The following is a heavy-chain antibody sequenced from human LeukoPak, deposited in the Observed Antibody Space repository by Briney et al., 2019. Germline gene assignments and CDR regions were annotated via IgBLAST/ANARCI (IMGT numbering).Heavy chain of an antibody. CDR3: ARDRLWSGYYYFDY. Sequence: PGGSLRLSCAASGFTFSSYAMHWVRQAPGKGLEYVSAISSNGGSTYYANSVKGRFTISRDNSKNTLYLQMGSLRAEDMAVYYCARDRLWSGYYYFDYWGQGTLVTVSS. CDR1: GFTFSSYA. J-gene: IGHJ4*02. CDR2: ISSNGGST. V-gene: IGHV3-64*01. D-gene: IGHD3-3*01.